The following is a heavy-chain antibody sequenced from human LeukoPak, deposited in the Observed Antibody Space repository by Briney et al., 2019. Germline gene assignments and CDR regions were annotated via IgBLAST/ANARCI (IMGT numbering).Heavy chain of an antibody. Sequence: SETLSLTCTVSGGSISSSSYYWGWIRQPPGKGLEWIGSIYYSGSTYYNPSLKSRVTISVDTSKNQFSLKLSSVTAADTAVYHCARDVGSYDYVWGSYRYTRVFDYWGQGTLVTVSS. CDR1: GGSISSSSYY. CDR3: ARDVGSYDYVWGSYRYTRVFDY. CDR2: IYYSGST. V-gene: IGHV4-39*07. D-gene: IGHD3-16*02. J-gene: IGHJ4*02.